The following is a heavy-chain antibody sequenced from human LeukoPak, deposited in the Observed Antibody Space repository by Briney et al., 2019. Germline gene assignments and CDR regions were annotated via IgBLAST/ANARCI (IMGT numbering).Heavy chain of an antibody. J-gene: IGHJ5*02. Sequence: GGSLRLSCVASGFTFSSYGMHWVRQAPGKGLEWVALISYDGSNKYYEDSVKGRFTISRDNSKNTLYLQMNSLRAEDTAVYYCAKEAVAGTYNWFDPWGQGTLVTVSS. CDR2: ISYDGSNK. D-gene: IGHD1-1*01. CDR3: AKEAVAGTYNWFDP. V-gene: IGHV3-30*18. CDR1: GFTFSSYG.